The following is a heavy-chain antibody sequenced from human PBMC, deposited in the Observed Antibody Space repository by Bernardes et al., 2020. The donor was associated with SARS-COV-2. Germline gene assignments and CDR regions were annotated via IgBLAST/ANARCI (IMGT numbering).Heavy chain of an antibody. CDR1: GDSISVYY. V-gene: IGHV4-59*01. D-gene: IGHD3-16*01. CDR3: ARGLMRGGMDV. CDR2: VYYTGNI. J-gene: IGHJ6*02. Sequence: SDPLSLTCIVFGDSISVYYWSWIRQPPGKGLDWIGPVYYTGNITYNPSLKSRTTISVYTSKNQFSLKLTSVTAADTAVYYCARGLMRGGMDVCGRGTTVTVSS.